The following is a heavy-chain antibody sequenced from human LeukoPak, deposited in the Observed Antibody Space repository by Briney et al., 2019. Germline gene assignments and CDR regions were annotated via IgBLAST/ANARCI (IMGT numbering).Heavy chain of an antibody. CDR3: ARGSGYYGSGSYRGRYFDY. CDR2: INHSGST. Sequence: PSETLSLTCAVYGGSFSGYYWSWIRQPPGKGLEWIGEINHSGSTNYNPSLKSRVTISVDTSKNQFSLEPSSVTAADTAVYYCARGSGYYGSGSYRGRYFDYWGQGTLVTVSS. J-gene: IGHJ4*02. V-gene: IGHV4-34*01. CDR1: GGSFSGYY. D-gene: IGHD3-10*01.